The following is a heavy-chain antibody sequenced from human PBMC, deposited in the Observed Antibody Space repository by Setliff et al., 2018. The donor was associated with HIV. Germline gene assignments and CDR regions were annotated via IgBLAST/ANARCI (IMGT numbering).Heavy chain of an antibody. CDR3: GRDVHDAAADN. CDR2: IGRDGTVA. Sequence: GGSLRLSCTASGFTFSDYWMHWVRRGPGRGLEWVSRIGRDGTVANYADSVKGRFTISRDNARNTLFLQMNSLGAEDTALYYCGRDVHDAAADNWGRGTLVTV. D-gene: IGHD6-13*01. V-gene: IGHV3-74*01. CDR1: GFTFSDYW. J-gene: IGHJ4*02.